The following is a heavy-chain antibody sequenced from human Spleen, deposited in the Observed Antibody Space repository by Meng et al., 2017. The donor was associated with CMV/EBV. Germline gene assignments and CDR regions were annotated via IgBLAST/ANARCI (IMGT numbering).Heavy chain of an antibody. V-gene: IGHV1-18*01. D-gene: IGHD6-6*01. J-gene: IGHJ4*02. CDR2: ISTYNGNT. CDR1: GYTFASYG. Sequence: ASVKVSCKASGYTFASYGISWVRQAPGQGLEWMGWISTYNGNTNYAQKLQGRVIMTTDTSTTTAYMELRSLTSDDTAVYYCARDSPSLYSSSPGIDFWGQGTLVTVSS. CDR3: ARDSPSLYSSSPGIDF.